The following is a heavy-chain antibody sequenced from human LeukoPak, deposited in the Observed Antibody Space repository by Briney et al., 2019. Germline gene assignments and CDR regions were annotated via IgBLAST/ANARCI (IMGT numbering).Heavy chain of an antibody. V-gene: IGHV1-18*01. CDR2: ISAYNGNT. CDR3: ARDWGDSSGYSYLRFDY. D-gene: IGHD3-22*01. J-gene: IGHJ4*02. Sequence: ASVKVSCKASGYTFTSYGISWVRQAPGQGLEWMGWISAYNGNTNYAQKLQGRVTMTTDTSTSTAYMELRSLRSDDTAVYYCARDWGDSSGYSYLRFDYWGQGTLVTVSS. CDR1: GYTFTSYG.